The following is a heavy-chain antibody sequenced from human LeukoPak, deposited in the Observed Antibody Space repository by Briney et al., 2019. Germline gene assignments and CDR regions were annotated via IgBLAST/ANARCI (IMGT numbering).Heavy chain of an antibody. V-gene: IGHV1-69*05. CDR3: ASWVGGSSTQVYFDY. CDR2: IIPIFGTA. Sequence: GSSVKVSCKASGGTFSSYAISWVRQAPGQGLEWMGGIIPIFGTANYAQKFQGRVTITTDESTSTAYMELSSLRSEDTAVYYCASWVGGSSTQVYFDYWGQGTLVTVSS. CDR1: GGTFSSYA. D-gene: IGHD2-2*01. J-gene: IGHJ4*02.